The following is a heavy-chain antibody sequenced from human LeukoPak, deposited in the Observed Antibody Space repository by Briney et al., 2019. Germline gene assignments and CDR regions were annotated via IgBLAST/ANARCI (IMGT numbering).Heavy chain of an antibody. CDR2: INPNSGGT. J-gene: IGHJ4*02. CDR1: GYTFTGYY. V-gene: IGHV1-2*02. Sequence: ASVKVSCKASGYTFTGYYMHWLRQAPGQGLEWMGWINPNSGGTNYAQKFQGRVTMTRDTSISTAYMELSRLRSDDTAVYYCARGSRAITMVRGAKEFDYWGQGTLVTVSS. CDR3: ARGSRAITMVRGAKEFDY. D-gene: IGHD3-10*01.